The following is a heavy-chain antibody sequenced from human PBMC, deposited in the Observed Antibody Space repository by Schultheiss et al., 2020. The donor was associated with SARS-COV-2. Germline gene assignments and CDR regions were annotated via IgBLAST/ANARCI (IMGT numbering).Heavy chain of an antibody. CDR2: IRSKANSYAT. CDR3: TTSGYCSSTSCYTADY. Sequence: GESLKISCAASGFTFSGSAMHWVRQASGKGLEWVGRIRSKANSYATAYAASVKGRFTISRDDSKNTAYLQMNSLKTEDTAVYYCTTSGYCSSTSCYTADYWGQGTLVTVSS. V-gene: IGHV3-73*01. CDR1: GFTFSGSA. D-gene: IGHD2-2*02. J-gene: IGHJ4*02.